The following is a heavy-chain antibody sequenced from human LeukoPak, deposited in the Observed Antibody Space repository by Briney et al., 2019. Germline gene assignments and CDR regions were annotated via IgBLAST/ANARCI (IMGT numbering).Heavy chain of an antibody. CDR2: VMSGRGST. Sequence: GGSLRLTCAASAFSVSDYSFSWIRQSPGKGPEWISYVMSGRGSTNYADSVKGRLTISRDNAKNSVALQLDGLRADATAVYFCTRERRGSYYAFESWGQGTLVIVSS. D-gene: IGHD3-16*01. CDR1: AFSVSDYS. V-gene: IGHV3-11*05. CDR3: TRERRGSYYAFES. J-gene: IGHJ4*02.